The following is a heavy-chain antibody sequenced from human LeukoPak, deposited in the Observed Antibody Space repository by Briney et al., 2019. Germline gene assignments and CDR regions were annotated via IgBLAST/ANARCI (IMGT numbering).Heavy chain of an antibody. V-gene: IGHV1-69*04. Sequence: ASVKVSCKASGGTFSSYAISWVRQAPGQGLEWMGRIIPILGIANYAQKFQGRVTITADKSTSTAYMELGSLRSEDTAVYYCASLSSPAYCGGDCSYYFDYGGQGTLVTVSS. J-gene: IGHJ4*02. CDR2: IIPILGIA. CDR3: ASLSSPAYCGGDCSYYFDY. CDR1: GGTFSSYA. D-gene: IGHD2-21*02.